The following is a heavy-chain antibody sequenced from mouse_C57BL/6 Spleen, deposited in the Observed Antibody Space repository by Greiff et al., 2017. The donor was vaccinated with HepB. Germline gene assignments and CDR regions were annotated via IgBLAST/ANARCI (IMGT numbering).Heavy chain of an antibody. V-gene: IGHV1-64*01. J-gene: IGHJ2*01. CDR1: GYTFTSYW. Sequence: QVQLKQSGAELVKPGASVKLSCKASGYTFTSYWMHWVKQRPGQGLEWIGMIHPNSGSTNYNEKFKSKATLTVDKSSSTAYMQLSSLTSEDSAVYYCARNPYYYGSSYRDYWGQGTTLTVSS. D-gene: IGHD1-1*01. CDR3: ARNPYYYGSSYRDY. CDR2: IHPNSGST.